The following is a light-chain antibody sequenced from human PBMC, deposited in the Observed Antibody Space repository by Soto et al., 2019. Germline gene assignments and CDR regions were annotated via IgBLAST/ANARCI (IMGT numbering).Light chain of an antibody. CDR1: SSDVGGYKY. CDR3: SSYTSSSTVV. CDR2: DVS. Sequence: QSALTQPASVSGSPGQSITISCTGTSSDVGGYKYDSWYQQHPGKAPKLMIYDVSNRPSGVSNRFSGSKSGNTASLTISGLQAEDEADYYCSSYTSSSTVVFGGGTKVTVL. V-gene: IGLV2-14*01. J-gene: IGLJ2*01.